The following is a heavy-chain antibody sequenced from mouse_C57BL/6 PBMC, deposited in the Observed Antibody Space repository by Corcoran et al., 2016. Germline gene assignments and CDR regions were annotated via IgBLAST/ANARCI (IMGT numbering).Heavy chain of an antibody. CDR1: GYSITSGYY. CDR3: ARGGSGYYDTYAMDY. D-gene: IGHD2-4*01. V-gene: IGHV3-6*01. J-gene: IGHJ4*01. CDR2: ISYDGSN. Sequence: DVQLQESGPGLVKPSQSLSLTCSVTGYSITSGYYWNWIRQFPGNKLEWMGYISYDGSNNYNPSLKNRISITRDTSKNQFFLKLNSVTTEDTATYYCARGGSGYYDTYAMDYWGQGTSVTVSS.